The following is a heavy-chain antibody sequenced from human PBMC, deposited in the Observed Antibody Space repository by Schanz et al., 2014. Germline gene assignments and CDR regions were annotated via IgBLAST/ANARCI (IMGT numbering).Heavy chain of an antibody. CDR3: ARKVVATIGGYYDN. V-gene: IGHV3-23*01. CDR1: GFSFSSYA. D-gene: IGHD5-12*01. Sequence: EVQLLESGGGLVEPGGSLRLSCAASGFSFSSYAMGWVRQARGKGLEWVSAMNESHSTIYYADSVMGRFTISRDNAENTLFLQMSSLRAEDTAVYYCARKVVATIGGYYDNWGQGALVIVSS. CDR2: MNESHSTI. J-gene: IGHJ4*02.